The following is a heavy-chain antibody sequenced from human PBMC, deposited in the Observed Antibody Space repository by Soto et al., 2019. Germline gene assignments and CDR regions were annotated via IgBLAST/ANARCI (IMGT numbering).Heavy chain of an antibody. CDR3: AHGDGSLGRDWFDP. CDR1: GFSLTTRGVA. J-gene: IGHJ5*02. Sequence: GPTLVNPTQTLTLTCTFSGFSLTTRGVAVGWIRQPPGKALEWLAVIYWDDDKRHNPSLKNRLTITKDTSRNQVVLTLTNMDPLDTATYYCAHGDGSLGRDWFDPWGQGTLVTVSS. V-gene: IGHV2-5*02. CDR2: IYWDDDK. D-gene: IGHD3-10*01.